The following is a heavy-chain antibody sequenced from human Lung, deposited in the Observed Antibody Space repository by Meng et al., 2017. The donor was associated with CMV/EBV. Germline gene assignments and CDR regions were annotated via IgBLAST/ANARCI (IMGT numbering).Heavy chain of an antibody. D-gene: IGHD5-18*01. CDR2: ISSRSTYI. J-gene: IGHJ4*02. V-gene: IGHV3-21*01. CDR1: GFTFSKYI. CDR3: ARDRGYSHGYAFDY. Sequence: GESLKISCAASGFTFSKYIMNWVRRAPGKGLEWVSSISSRSTYISYTDSVKGRFTVSRDNAKNSLYLQVNSLRADDTAMYYCARDRGYSHGYAFDYWGQGALVTVSS.